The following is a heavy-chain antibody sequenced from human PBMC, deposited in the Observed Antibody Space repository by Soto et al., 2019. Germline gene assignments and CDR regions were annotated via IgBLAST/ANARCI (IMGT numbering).Heavy chain of an antibody. CDR1: GNTFTSYD. V-gene: IGHV1-8*01. CDR2: INPNSGNI. D-gene: IGHD3-10*01. Sequence: EASVKVSCKASGNTFTSYDINWVRQATGHGLEWMGWINPNSGNIGYAQKFQGRVTMTRDTAIRTAYMEVSRLRSDDTAVYYCARGRASGSYYLPDYLGQGTLVTVSS. CDR3: ARGRASGSYYLPDY. J-gene: IGHJ4*02.